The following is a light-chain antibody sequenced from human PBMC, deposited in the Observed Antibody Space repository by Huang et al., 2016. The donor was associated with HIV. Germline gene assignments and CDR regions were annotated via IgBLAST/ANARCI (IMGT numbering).Light chain of an antibody. Sequence: IVMTQSPDSLSVSLGERATINGKSSQSVLYKSDKRNYVAWYQEKPGQSPKVLIYWASTRQSGVPDRFRGSGSVTNFTLTIDSFHAEDVALYYCQQYFSTPTFGLGTKLEI. J-gene: IGKJ2*01. CDR1: QSVLYKSDKRNY. V-gene: IGKV4-1*01. CDR2: WAS. CDR3: QQYFSTPT.